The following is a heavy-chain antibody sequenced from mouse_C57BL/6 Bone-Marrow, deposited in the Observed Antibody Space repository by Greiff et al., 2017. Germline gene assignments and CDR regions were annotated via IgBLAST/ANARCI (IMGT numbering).Heavy chain of an antibody. D-gene: IGHD2-2*01. CDR3: AEEWVGYPYAMAY. Sequence: QVQLQQPGAELVMPGASVKLSCKASGYTFTSYWMHWVKQRPGQGLEWIGEIDPSDSYTNYNQKFKGKYTLTVDKSSSTSSMQLSSLTSEASAVYYCAEEWVGYPYAMAYWGQGTSVTVSS. CDR2: IDPSDSYT. J-gene: IGHJ4*01. CDR1: GYTFTSYW. V-gene: IGHV1-69*01.